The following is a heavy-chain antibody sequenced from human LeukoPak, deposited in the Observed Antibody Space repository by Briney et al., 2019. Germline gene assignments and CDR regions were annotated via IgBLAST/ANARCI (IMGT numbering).Heavy chain of an antibody. V-gene: IGHV4-34*01. J-gene: IGHJ4*02. CDR3: ARMPDDYGDYVFFDY. CDR2: INHSGST. D-gene: IGHD4-17*01. Sequence: SETLSLTCAVYGGSFSGYYWSWIRQPPGKGLEWIGEINHSGSTNYNPSLKSRVTMSVDTSKNQFSLKLSSVTAADTAVYYCARMPDDYGDYVFFDYWGQGTLVTVSS. CDR1: GGSFSGYY.